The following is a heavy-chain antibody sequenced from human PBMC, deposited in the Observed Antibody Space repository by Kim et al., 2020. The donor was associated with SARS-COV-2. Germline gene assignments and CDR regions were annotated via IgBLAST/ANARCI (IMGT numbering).Heavy chain of an antibody. D-gene: IGHD2-2*01. CDR2: INTNTGNP. Sequence: ASVKVSCKASGYTFTSYAMNWVRQAPGQGLEWMGWINTNTGNPTYAQGFTGRFVFSLDTSVSTAYLQISSLKAEDTAVYYCAAPLSSVPASAEDYWGQGTLVTVS. J-gene: IGHJ4*02. V-gene: IGHV7-4-1*02. CDR1: GYTFTSYA. CDR3: AAPLSSVPASAEDY.